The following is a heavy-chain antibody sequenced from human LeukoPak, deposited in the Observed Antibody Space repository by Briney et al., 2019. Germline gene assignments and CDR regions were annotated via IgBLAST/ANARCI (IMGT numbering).Heavy chain of an antibody. CDR2: IYYSGST. V-gene: IGHV4-39*02. J-gene: IGHJ2*01. D-gene: IGHD4/OR15-4a*01. Sequence: NPSETLSLTCTVSGGSISSSSYYWGWIRQPPGKGLEWIGSIYYSGSTYYNPSLKSRVTISVDTSKNQFSLKLSSVTAADTAVYYCARDRMVVTDNYWYFDLWGRGTLVTVSS. CDR1: GGSISSSSYY. CDR3: ARDRMVVTDNYWYFDL.